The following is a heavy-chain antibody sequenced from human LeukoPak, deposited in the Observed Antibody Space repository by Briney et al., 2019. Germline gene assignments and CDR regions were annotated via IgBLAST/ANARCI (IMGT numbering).Heavy chain of an antibody. V-gene: IGHV3-33*01. D-gene: IGHD2-2*01. Sequence: GGSLRLSCAASAFTVSSYGMHWVRQASGKGLEWVAVIWHDGSNKYHADSVKGRFTISRHNSNNTLYLQMNSLRPEDTAVYYCARVIYQLVFDYWGQGTLVSVSS. CDR1: AFTVSSYG. J-gene: IGHJ4*02. CDR2: IWHDGSNK. CDR3: ARVIYQLVFDY.